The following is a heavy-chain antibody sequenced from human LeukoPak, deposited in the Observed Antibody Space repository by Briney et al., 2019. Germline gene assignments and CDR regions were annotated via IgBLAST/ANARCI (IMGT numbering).Heavy chain of an antibody. V-gene: IGHV5-51*01. CDR1: GYSFTSYW. Sequence: GESLKISCKGSGYSFTSYWIGWVRQMPGKGLEWMGIIYPGDSDTRYSPSFQGQVTISADKSISTAYLQWSSLKASDTAMYYCARRMYSSSWTPVGDYYYYYMDVWGKGTTVTVSS. CDR2: IYPGDSDT. J-gene: IGHJ6*03. CDR3: ARRMYSSSWTPVGDYYYYYMDV. D-gene: IGHD6-13*01.